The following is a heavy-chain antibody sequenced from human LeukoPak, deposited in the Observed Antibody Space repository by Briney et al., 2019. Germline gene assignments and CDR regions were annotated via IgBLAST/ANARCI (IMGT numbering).Heavy chain of an antibody. D-gene: IGHD5-24*01. V-gene: IGHV1-69*02. Sequence: GASVKVSCKASGGRFSDYTITWVRQIPGQGLEWMGRITPMFGMADYAQKFHDRVTITADKSTTTAYMDLSGLRSEDTAVYYCAGGGRDDFNSWFGPWGQGTLVTVSS. J-gene: IGHJ5*02. CDR3: AGGGRDDFNSWFGP. CDR1: GGRFSDYT. CDR2: ITPMFGMA.